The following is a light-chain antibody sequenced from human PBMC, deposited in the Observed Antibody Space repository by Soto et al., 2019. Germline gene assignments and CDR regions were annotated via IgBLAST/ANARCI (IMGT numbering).Light chain of an antibody. CDR3: QQRNVWPPVT. CDR1: QTISSW. V-gene: IGKV1-5*03. Sequence: DIQMTQSPSTLSGSVGDRVTITCRASQTISSWLAWYQQKPGKAPKLLIYKASTLKSGVPSRFSGSGSGTEFTLTISSLEPEDSAVYYCQQRNVWPPVTFGQGTRLE. CDR2: KAS. J-gene: IGKJ5*01.